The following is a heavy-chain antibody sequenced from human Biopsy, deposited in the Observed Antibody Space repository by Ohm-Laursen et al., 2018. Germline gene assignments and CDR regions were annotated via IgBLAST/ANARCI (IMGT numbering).Heavy chain of an antibody. CDR2: IYYSGST. CDR3: ARATKSTGWPCCYFYGMDV. J-gene: IGHJ6*02. D-gene: IGHD2-8*02. CDR1: GGSISSDY. V-gene: IGHV4-59*01. Sequence: SVTLSFTCAVSGGSISSDYWIWIRQTPGKGLEWIGYIYYSGSTNYNPSLKRRVTISVDTTKNQFPLRLNSVTAADTAVYYCARATKSTGWPCCYFYGMDVWGQGTTVTVSS.